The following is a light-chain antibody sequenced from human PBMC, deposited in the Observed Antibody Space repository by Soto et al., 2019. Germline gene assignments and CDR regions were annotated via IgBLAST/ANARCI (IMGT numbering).Light chain of an antibody. CDR1: QSVSSY. CDR3: QQSSNWPST. Sequence: EIVLTQSPATLSLSPGDRAALSCRASQSVSSYLAWYQQKPGQAPRLLIYDASKRSTGIPARFSGSGSGTDFTLTISSLEPEDFAVYFCQQSSNWPSTFGGGTKVEI. CDR2: DAS. V-gene: IGKV3-11*01. J-gene: IGKJ4*01.